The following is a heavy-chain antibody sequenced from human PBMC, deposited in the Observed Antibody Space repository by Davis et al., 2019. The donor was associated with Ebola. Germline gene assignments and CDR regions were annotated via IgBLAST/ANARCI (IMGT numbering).Heavy chain of an antibody. J-gene: IGHJ6*04. Sequence: MPSETLSLTCTVSGDSVSSGSYYWSWIRQLPGKGLEWIGYIYYSGSTHYNPSLKSRVTISVDTSKNQFSLSLRSVTAADTAVYYCARRAGFQYYYGMDVWGKGTSVSVSS. CDR2: IYYSGST. CDR3: ARRAGFQYYYGMDV. CDR1: GDSVSSGSYY. D-gene: IGHD3-10*01. V-gene: IGHV4-61*01.